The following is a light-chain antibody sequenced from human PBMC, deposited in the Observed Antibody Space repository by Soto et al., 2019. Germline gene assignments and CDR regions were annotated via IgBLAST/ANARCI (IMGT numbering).Light chain of an antibody. J-gene: IGLJ1*01. Sequence: QSVLTQPPSASGSPGQSVAISCTGTSSDVGGYNYVSWYQQHPGKAPKLMIYEVNKRPSGVPDRFSGSKSGNTASLTVSCLQAEDEADYYCSSYAGSSNVFVTGTKLTVL. V-gene: IGLV2-8*01. CDR1: SSDVGGYNY. CDR3: SSYAGSSNV. CDR2: EVN.